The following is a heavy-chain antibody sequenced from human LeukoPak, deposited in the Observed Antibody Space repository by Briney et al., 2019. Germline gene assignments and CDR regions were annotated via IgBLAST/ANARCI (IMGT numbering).Heavy chain of an antibody. CDR3: ARGVSYDSSGYYHYWRN. Sequence: RASVKVSCKASGYTFTSYDINWVRQATGQGLEWMGWMNPNSGNTGYAQKFQGRVTMTRNTSISTAYMELSSLRSEDTAVYYCARGVSYDSSGYYHYWRNWGQGTLVTVSS. J-gene: IGHJ4*02. D-gene: IGHD3-22*01. CDR1: GYTFTSYD. V-gene: IGHV1-8*01. CDR2: MNPNSGNT.